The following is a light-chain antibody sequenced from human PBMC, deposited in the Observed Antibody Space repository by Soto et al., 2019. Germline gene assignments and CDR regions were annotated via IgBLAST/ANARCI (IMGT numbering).Light chain of an antibody. J-gene: IGKJ4*01. CDR3: QQYNKWPLT. CDR2: SAS. Sequence: EIVMTQSPATLSVSPGERATLSCRASQSVYTTLAWYQQRPGQAPRLLIYSASNRASGIPARFSGSGSGTEFTLTISSLQSEDVAVYYRQQYNKWPLTFGGGTTVEIK. V-gene: IGKV3-15*01. CDR1: QSVYTT.